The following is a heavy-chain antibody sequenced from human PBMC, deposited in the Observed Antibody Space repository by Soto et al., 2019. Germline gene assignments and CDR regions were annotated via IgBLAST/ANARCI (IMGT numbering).Heavy chain of an antibody. CDR3: ARDHSGSLDY. Sequence: PGGSLRLSCAASGFTFSSYAMHWVRQAPGKGLEWVAVISYDGSNKYYADSVKGRFTISRGNSKNTPYLQMNSLRAEDTAVYYCARDHSGSLDYWGQGTLVTVSS. J-gene: IGHJ4*02. CDR1: GFTFSSYA. D-gene: IGHD1-26*01. V-gene: IGHV3-30-3*01. CDR2: ISYDGSNK.